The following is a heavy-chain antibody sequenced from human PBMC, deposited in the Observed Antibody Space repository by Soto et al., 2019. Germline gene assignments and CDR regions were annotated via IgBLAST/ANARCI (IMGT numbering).Heavy chain of an antibody. V-gene: IGHV4-59*01. CDR3: ARENTIENKRNDFDI. J-gene: IGHJ3*02. CDR1: GDSIIRYF. D-gene: IGHD1-1*01. CDR2: LHYSVST. Sequence: SSDTLSRTCTVCGDSIIRYFGSWIRQPPGNGLEWIGDLHYSVSTNYNPSLKSRVTTSVDTSQNQFYLSLSSVTAADTAVYYCARENTIENKRNDFDIRGPGTLVTVSS.